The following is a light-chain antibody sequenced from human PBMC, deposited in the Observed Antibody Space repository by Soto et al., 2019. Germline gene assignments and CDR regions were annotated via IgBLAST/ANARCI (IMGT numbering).Light chain of an antibody. CDR2: AVN. V-gene: IGLV2-11*01. CDR3: CSYAGSYTWV. J-gene: IGLJ3*02. Sequence: QSALTQPRSVSGSPGQSVTISCTGTSSDVGDYNYVSWYQQHPGKAPKLLIYAVNMRPSGVPDRFSGSKSGNTASLTISGLQDEDAAYYSCCSYAGSYTWVFGGGTKLTVL. CDR1: SSDVGDYNY.